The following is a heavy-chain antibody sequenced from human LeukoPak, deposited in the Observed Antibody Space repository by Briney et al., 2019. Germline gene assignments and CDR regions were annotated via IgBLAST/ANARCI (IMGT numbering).Heavy chain of an antibody. Sequence: ASVKVSCKASGYTFSYYYMHWVRQAPGQGLEWMGWINHNSGGTNYAQKFQGRVTMTSDTSISTAYMELSGLGSDDTAVYYCARERDYGSDFDPWGQGTLVTVSS. V-gene: IGHV1-2*02. CDR1: GYTFSYYY. CDR2: INHNSGGT. CDR3: ARERDYGSDFDP. J-gene: IGHJ5*02. D-gene: IGHD3-10*01.